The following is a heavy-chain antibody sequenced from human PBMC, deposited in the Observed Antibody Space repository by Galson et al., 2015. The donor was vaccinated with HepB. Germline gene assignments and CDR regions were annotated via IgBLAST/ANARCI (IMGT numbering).Heavy chain of an antibody. V-gene: IGHV7-4-1*02. CDR3: ARSPLRFLDWLPYYDYYYMDV. D-gene: IGHD3-3*01. CDR2: MNTNTGKP. J-gene: IGHJ6*03. CDR1: GYTFTDYV. Sequence: SVKVSCKASGYTFTDYVVNWVRQAPGQGLEWVRWMNTNTGKPTYAPGFAGRFVFPLDTSVTTAYLQISSLETDDTAVYYCARSPLRFLDWLPYYDYYYMDVWGEGTTVTVSS.